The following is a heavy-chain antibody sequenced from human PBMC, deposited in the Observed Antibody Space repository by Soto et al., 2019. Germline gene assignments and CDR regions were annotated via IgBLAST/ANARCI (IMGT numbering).Heavy chain of an antibody. CDR2: ISHSGST. J-gene: IGHJ4*02. CDR3: ARINYDFWRGYYASKVRFDY. CDR1: GGSFSGYY. D-gene: IGHD3-3*01. V-gene: IGHV4-34*01. Sequence: QVQLQQWGAGLLKPSETLSLTCAVYGGSFSGYYWSWIRQPPGKGLEWIGEISHSGSTNYNPSLKSRVTISVDTSKNQFSLKLSSVTAADTAVYYCARINYDFWRGYYASKVRFDYWGQGTLVTVAS.